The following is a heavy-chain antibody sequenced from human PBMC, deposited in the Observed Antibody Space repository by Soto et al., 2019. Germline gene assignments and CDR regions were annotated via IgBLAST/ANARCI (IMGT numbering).Heavy chain of an antibody. CDR3: ASGIPDSGSYGYPFGIFDY. CDR2: IYYSGST. D-gene: IGHD3-10*01. J-gene: IGHJ4*02. V-gene: IGHV4-31*03. CDR1: GGSISSGGYY. Sequence: SETLSLTCTVSGGSISSGGYYWSWIRQHPGKGLEWIGYIYYSGSTYYNPSLKSRVTISVDTSKNQFSLKLSPVTAADTAGYYCASGIPDSGSYGYPFGIFDYWGQGTLVTVSS.